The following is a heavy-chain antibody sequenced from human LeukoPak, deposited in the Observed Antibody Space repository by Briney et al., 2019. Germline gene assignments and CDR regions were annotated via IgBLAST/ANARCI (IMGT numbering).Heavy chain of an antibody. J-gene: IGHJ2*01. V-gene: IGHV3-48*03. Sequence: GGSLRLSCAASGFTFSSYEMNWVRQAPGKGLEWVSYISSSGSTIYYADSLKGRFTISRGNAKNSLYLQMNSLRAEDTAVYYCARDTIIMEEVAYWYFDLWGRGTLVTVSS. CDR1: GFTFSSYE. CDR3: ARDTIIMEEVAYWYFDL. D-gene: IGHD3-10*01. CDR2: ISSSGSTI.